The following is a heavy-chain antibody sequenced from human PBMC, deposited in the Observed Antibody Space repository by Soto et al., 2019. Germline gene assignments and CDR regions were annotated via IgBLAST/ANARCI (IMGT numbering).Heavy chain of an antibody. Sequence: GVSLRLSCTASGFTFGDYAMSWFRQAPGKGLEWVGFIRSKAYGGTREYVASVKGRFTISRDDSKDIAYLQMNSLKTEDTAVYYSTRELGGSYYDFDIWGQGPMVT. D-gene: IGHD1-26*01. CDR3: TRELGGSYYDFDI. CDR2: IRSKAYGGTR. J-gene: IGHJ3*02. V-gene: IGHV3-49*03. CDR1: GFTFGDYA.